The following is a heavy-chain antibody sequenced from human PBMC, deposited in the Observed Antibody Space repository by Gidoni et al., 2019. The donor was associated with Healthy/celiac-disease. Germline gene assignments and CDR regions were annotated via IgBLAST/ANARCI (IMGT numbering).Heavy chain of an antibody. CDR1: GFTVSSNY. CDR2: IYSGGST. CDR3: ARDLDYGDYGFDY. V-gene: IGHV3-53*01. D-gene: IGHD4-17*01. J-gene: IGHJ4*02. Sequence: GSLRLSCAASGFTVSSNYMSWVRQAPGKGLEWVSVIYSGGSTYYADPVKGRFTISRDNSKNTLYLQMNSLRADDTAVYYCARDLDYGDYGFDYWGQGTLVTVSS.